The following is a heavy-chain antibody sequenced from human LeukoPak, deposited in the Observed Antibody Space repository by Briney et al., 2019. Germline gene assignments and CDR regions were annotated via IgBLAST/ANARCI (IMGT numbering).Heavy chain of an antibody. CDR2: INHSGST. Sequence: SETLSLTCAVYGGSFSGYYWSWIRQPPGKGLEWIGEINHSGSTNYNPSLKSRVTISVDTSKNQFSLKLTSVTAADTAVYYCARGRSGNYYGSGSYYNYWGQGTLVTTSS. D-gene: IGHD3-10*01. J-gene: IGHJ4*02. V-gene: IGHV4-34*01. CDR3: ARGRSGNYYGSGSYYNY. CDR1: GGSFSGYY.